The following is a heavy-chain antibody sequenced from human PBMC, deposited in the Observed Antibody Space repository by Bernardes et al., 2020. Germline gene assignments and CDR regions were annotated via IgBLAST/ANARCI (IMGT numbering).Heavy chain of an antibody. Sequence: SLILSCAASGFTFDDSAMHWVRQAPGQGLEWVSGISWNSGSIGYADSVKGRFTISRDNAKNSLYLQMNSLRAEDTALYYCAKDRGRGTVTTTGYYYGMDVWGQGTTVTVSS. CDR3: AKDRGRGTVTTTGYYYGMDV. J-gene: IGHJ6*02. D-gene: IGHD4-17*01. V-gene: IGHV3-9*01. CDR2: ISWNSGSI. CDR1: GFTFDDSA.